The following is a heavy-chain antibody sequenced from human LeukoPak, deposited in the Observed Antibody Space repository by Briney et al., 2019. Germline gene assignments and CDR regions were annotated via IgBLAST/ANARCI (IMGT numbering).Heavy chain of an antibody. J-gene: IGHJ3*02. Sequence: PGGSLRLSCAASGXTFSNYEMNWVRQAPGKGLEWVSYISSHSSSIYYADSVKGRFTISRDNANNSLYLQMNSLRAEDTAVYYCVRDTFSPDAFDIWGQGTMVTVSS. V-gene: IGHV3-48*03. CDR1: GXTFSNYE. CDR3: VRDTFSPDAFDI. CDR2: ISSHSSSI. D-gene: IGHD3-16*01.